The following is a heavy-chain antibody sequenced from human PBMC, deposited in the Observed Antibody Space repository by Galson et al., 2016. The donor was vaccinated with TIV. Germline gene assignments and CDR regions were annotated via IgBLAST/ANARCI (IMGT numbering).Heavy chain of an antibody. CDR3: ARRADSSGYYFSFDY. Sequence: QSGAEVKKPGESLKISCKGSGYSFSSYWIGWVRQMPGKGLEWMGIIYPGDSDTRYSPSFQGQVTISADKSISTAYLQWSSLKASDTAMYYCARRADSSGYYFSFDYWGQGAWVTV. CDR2: IYPGDSDT. CDR1: GYSFSSYW. D-gene: IGHD3-22*01. V-gene: IGHV5-51*03. J-gene: IGHJ4*02.